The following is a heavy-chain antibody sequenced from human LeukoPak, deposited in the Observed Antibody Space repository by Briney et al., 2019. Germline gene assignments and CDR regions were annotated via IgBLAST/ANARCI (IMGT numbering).Heavy chain of an antibody. CDR3: ARRKPVEMATIYYYYGMDV. CDR2: ISAYNGNT. J-gene: IGHJ6*02. D-gene: IGHD5-24*01. CDR1: GYTFTSYG. Sequence: ASVKVSCKASGYTFTSYGISWVQQAPGQGLEWMGWISAYNGNTNYAQKLQGRVTMTTDTSTSTAYMELRSLRSDDTAVYYCARRKPVEMATIYYYYGMDVWGQGTTVTVSS. V-gene: IGHV1-18*01.